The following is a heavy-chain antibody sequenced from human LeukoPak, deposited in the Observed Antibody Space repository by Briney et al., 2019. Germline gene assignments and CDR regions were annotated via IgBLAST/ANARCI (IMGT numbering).Heavy chain of an antibody. Sequence: GGSLRLSCAASGFTFSNYGMHWVRQAPGKGLEWVAVIWYDGSSKYYADSVKGRFTISRDNSKNTLYLQMNSLRAEDTAVYYCASRSHMDVWGQGTTVTVSS. CDR1: GFTFSNYG. J-gene: IGHJ6*02. CDR3: ASRSHMDV. CDR2: IWYDGSSK. V-gene: IGHV3-30*19.